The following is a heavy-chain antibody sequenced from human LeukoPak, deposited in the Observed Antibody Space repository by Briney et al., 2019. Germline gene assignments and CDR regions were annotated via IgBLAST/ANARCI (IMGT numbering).Heavy chain of an antibody. V-gene: IGHV3-23*01. CDR2: IGANGSRI. J-gene: IGHJ5*02. Sequence: PGGSLRLACAASGFTFSNYAMSSVRQAPEKGLEWVSSIGANGSRIYYADYVKGRFTISRDHSKNTLYLQMNSLRAEDTAVYYCAKDPDGLWSWGEGTLVTVCS. D-gene: IGHD4/OR15-4a*01. CDR3: AKDPDGLWS. CDR1: GFTFSNYA.